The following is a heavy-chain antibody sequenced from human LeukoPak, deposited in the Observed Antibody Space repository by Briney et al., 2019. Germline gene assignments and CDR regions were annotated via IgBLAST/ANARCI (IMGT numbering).Heavy chain of an antibody. V-gene: IGHV1-18*01. J-gene: IGHJ4*02. CDR2: ISAYNGNT. CDR1: GYTFTSYG. D-gene: IGHD2-2*01. CDR3: ARGYCSSTSCVFFDY. Sequence: ASVKVSCKPSGYTFTSYGISWVRQAPGQGLEWMGWISAYNGNTNYAQKLQGRVTMTTDTSTSTAYMELRSLRSDDTAVYYCARGYCSSTSCVFFDYWGQGTLVTVSS.